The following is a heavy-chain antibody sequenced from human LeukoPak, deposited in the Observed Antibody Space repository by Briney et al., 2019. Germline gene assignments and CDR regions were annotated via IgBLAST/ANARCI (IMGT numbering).Heavy chain of an antibody. Sequence: GGSLRLSCAASGFTFSSYWMSWVRQAPGKGLEWVANIKQDGSEKYYVDSVKGRFTISRDNAKNSLYLQMNSLRAEDTAVYYCASATSYCSGGSCYPSDAFDIWGQGTMVTVSS. CDR2: IKQDGSEK. J-gene: IGHJ3*02. CDR3: ASATSYCSGGSCYPSDAFDI. CDR1: GFTFSSYW. D-gene: IGHD2-15*01. V-gene: IGHV3-7*01.